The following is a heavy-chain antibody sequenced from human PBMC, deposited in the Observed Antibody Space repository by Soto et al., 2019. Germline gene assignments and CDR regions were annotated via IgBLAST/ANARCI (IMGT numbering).Heavy chain of an antibody. J-gene: IGHJ3*02. V-gene: IGHV4-31*03. CDR3: ARIITMIVVAPGAFDI. CDR2: IYYSGST. Sequence: PSETLSLTCTVSGGSISSGGYYWSWIRQHPGKGLEWIGYIYYSGSTYYNPSLKSRVTISVDTSKNQFSLKLSSVTAADTAVYYCARIITMIVVAPGAFDIWGQGTMVTVSS. CDR1: GGSISSGGYY. D-gene: IGHD3-22*01.